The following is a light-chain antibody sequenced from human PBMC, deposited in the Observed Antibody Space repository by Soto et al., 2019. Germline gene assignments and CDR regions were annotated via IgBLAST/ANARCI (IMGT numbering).Light chain of an antibody. V-gene: IGLV1-44*01. J-gene: IGLJ3*02. CDR1: TSNIGSNT. CDR3: ASWDDSLNGWV. Sequence: QSVLTQPPSAPGTPGQRVTISCSGSTSNIGSNTVNWYHQLPGTAPKLLIYSNNQRPSGVPDRFSVSKPGTSASLAISRLQSEDEADYYCASWDDSLNGWVFGGGTKLTVL. CDR2: SNN.